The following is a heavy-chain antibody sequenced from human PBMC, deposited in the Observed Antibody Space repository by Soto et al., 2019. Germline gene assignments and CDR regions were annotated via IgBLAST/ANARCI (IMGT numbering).Heavy chain of an antibody. J-gene: IGHJ4*02. CDR1: GFTFSSYS. CDR3: AKDWWAVVVVPAASIDFDY. V-gene: IGHV3-48*01. CDR2: ISSSSSTR. Sequence: GGSLRLSCAASGFTFSSYSMNWVRQAPGKGLEWVSYISSSSSTRYYADSVKGRFTISRDNAKNTLYLQMNSLRAEDTAVYYCAKDWWAVVVVPAASIDFDYWGQGNLVTVSS. D-gene: IGHD2-2*01.